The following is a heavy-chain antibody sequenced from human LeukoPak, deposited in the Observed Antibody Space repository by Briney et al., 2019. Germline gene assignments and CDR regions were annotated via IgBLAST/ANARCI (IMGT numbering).Heavy chain of an antibody. CDR2: ISWNSGSI. V-gene: IGHV3-9*01. Sequence: GGSLRLSCAASGFTFDDYAMHWVRQAPGKGLEWVSGISWNSGSIGYADSVKGRFTISRDNAKNSLYLQMNSLRAEDTALYYCAKGYSSGWYIGFWGQGTPVTVSS. J-gene: IGHJ4*02. CDR1: GFTFDDYA. D-gene: IGHD6-19*01. CDR3: AKGYSSGWYIGF.